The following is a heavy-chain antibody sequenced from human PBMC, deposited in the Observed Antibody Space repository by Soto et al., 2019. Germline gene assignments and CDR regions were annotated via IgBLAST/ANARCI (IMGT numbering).Heavy chain of an antibody. CDR3: ASRLLWGGDYYYYGMDV. J-gene: IGHJ6*02. V-gene: IGHV1-69*13. Sequence: ASVKVSCKASGGTFSSYAISWVRQAPGQGLEWMGGIIPIFGPANYAQKFQGRVTITADESTSTAYIELSSLRSEDKAVYYCASRLLWGGDYYYYGMDVWGQGTTVTVSS. CDR2: IIPIFGPA. CDR1: GGTFSSYA. D-gene: IGHD3-10*01.